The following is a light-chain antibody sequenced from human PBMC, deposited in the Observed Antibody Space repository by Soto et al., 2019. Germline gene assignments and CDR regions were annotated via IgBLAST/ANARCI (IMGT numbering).Light chain of an antibody. Sequence: QSVLTQPPSASGTPGHSVAISCSGSTSNIGGNFVYWYQQLPGTAPKLLIYRNTQRPSGVPDRFSGSKSGTSASLAISGLRSEDEADYYCAAWDVSLSGNGLGTGTRV. CDR2: RNT. CDR3: AAWDVSLSGNG. J-gene: IGLJ1*01. CDR1: TSNIGGNF. V-gene: IGLV1-47*01.